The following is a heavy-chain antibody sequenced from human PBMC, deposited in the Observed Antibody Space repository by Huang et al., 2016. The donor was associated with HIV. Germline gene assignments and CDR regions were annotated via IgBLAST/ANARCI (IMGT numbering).Heavy chain of an antibody. D-gene: IGHD5-12*01. V-gene: IGHV3-30*18. Sequence: QLVESGGGVVQPGTSLRLSCAASGFTFSNYGMHWVRQAPGKGLEWVAVISFDGRNIYYANAVKGRFTISRDNSRNTLYLQMSSLRAEDTAVYYCAKDGREWLQLMMDYWGQGTLVTVSS. CDR2: ISFDGRNI. CDR1: GFTFSNYG. J-gene: IGHJ4*02. CDR3: AKDGREWLQLMMDY.